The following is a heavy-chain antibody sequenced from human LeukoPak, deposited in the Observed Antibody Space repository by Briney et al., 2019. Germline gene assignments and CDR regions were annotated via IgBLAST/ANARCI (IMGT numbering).Heavy chain of an antibody. Sequence: PGGSLRLSCAASGFTFSTHWMHWVRQVPGRGPVWVSRADGGGSSISYADSVKGRFSISRDNAKSTLYLQMNGLRAEDTAVYYCARGPGSSGGAYVGDYWGHGTLVTVSS. CDR3: ARGPGSSGGAYVGDY. V-gene: IGHV3-74*01. D-gene: IGHD3-22*01. J-gene: IGHJ4*01. CDR1: GFTFSTHW. CDR2: ADGGGSSI.